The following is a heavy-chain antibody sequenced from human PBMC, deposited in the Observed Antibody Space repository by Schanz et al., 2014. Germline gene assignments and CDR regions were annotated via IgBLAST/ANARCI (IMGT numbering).Heavy chain of an antibody. V-gene: IGHV3-48*01. Sequence: EVQLAESGGGLVQPGGSLRLSCAASTFTFSSDWMSWVRQAPGKGLEWVSGITGASDHIDYADSVKGRFTISRDNAKNSLYLEMNSLRAEDTALYYCARDRRNADLDYWGQGTLVTVSS. CDR3: ARDRRNADLDY. CDR1: TFTFSSDW. CDR2: ITGASDHI. J-gene: IGHJ4*02. D-gene: IGHD1-1*01.